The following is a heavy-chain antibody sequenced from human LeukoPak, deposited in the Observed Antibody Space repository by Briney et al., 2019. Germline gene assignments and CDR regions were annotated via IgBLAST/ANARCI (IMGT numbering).Heavy chain of an antibody. CDR2: ISWDGGST. CDR1: GFTFDDYA. J-gene: IGHJ4*02. CDR3: EKDMRGGDSSGYYYAGVDY. V-gene: IGHV3-43D*03. D-gene: IGHD3-22*01. Sequence: GGSLRLSCAASGFTFDDYAMHWVRQAPGKGLEWVSLISWDGGSTYYADSVKGRFTISRDNSKNSLYLQMNSLRAEDTALYYCEKDMRGGDSSGYYYAGVDYWGQGTLVTVSS.